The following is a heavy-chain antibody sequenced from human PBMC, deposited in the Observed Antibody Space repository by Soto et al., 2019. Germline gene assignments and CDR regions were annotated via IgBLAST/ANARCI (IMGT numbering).Heavy chain of an antibody. J-gene: IGHJ4*02. CDR1: GYAFTTYG. V-gene: IGHV1-18*01. D-gene: IGHD1-1*01. CDR3: ARGGYGDY. CDR2: ISANNGNT. Sequence: QVHLVQSGAEVKKPGASVKVSCKGSGYAFTTYGITWVRQAPGQGLEWMGWISANNGNTNYAQKLQGRVTVTRDTASSIAYMELRSLRSAVTAAYYCARGGYGDYWGQGALVTVSS.